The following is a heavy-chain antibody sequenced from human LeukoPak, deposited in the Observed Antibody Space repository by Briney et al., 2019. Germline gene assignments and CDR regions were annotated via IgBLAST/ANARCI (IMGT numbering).Heavy chain of an antibody. CDR2: INPNSGGT. J-gene: IGHJ6*02. CDR1: GYTFTGYY. D-gene: IGHD3-10*01. V-gene: IGHV1-2*02. Sequence: ASVKVSCKASGYTFTGYYMHWVRQAPGQGLEWMGWINPNSGGTDYAQKFQGRVTMTRDTSISTAYMELSRLRSDDTAVYYCARGVHYYYGMDVWGQGTTVTVSS. CDR3: ARGVHYYYGMDV.